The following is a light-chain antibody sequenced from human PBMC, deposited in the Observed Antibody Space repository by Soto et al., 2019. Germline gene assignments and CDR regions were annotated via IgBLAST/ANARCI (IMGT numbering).Light chain of an antibody. J-gene: IGLJ2*01. Sequence: QSVLTQPASVSGSPGQSITISCTGTSSDVGGYNYVSWYQQHPGKAPKLMIYEVSNRPSGVSNRFSGSKSGNTASLTISGLQAEDEADYYCSSYTSSSTYVVFGGGTKLTGL. CDR3: SSYTSSSTYVV. CDR2: EVS. CDR1: SSDVGGYNY. V-gene: IGLV2-14*01.